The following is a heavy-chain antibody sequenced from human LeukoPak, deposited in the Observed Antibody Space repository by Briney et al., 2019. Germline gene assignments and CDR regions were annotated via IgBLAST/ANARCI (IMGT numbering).Heavy chain of an antibody. J-gene: IGHJ4*02. D-gene: IGHD6-13*01. CDR1: GYTLTGYY. V-gene: IGHV1-2*02. Sequence: ASVKVSCKASGYTLTGYYMHWVRQAPGQGLEWMGWINPNSGGTNYAQKLQGRVTMTRDTSISTAYMELSRLRSDDTAVYYCARDSPGIAAAGHDYWGQGTLVTVSS. CDR2: INPNSGGT. CDR3: ARDSPGIAAAGHDY.